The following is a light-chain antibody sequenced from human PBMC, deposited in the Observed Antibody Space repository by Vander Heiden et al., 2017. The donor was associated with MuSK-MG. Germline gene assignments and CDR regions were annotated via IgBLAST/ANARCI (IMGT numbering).Light chain of an antibody. J-gene: IGKJ2*01. CDR1: QSIATF. CDR2: DAS. Sequence: DIQMTQSPSSLSVSVGDRVTITCRASQSIATFLIWYHHKPGQGPKLLIFDASSWHRGVPSRFSGSGSGTELTLTINTLQPEDFATYYCHQSDSTPFNFGQGTK. V-gene: IGKV1-39*01. CDR3: HQSDSTPFN.